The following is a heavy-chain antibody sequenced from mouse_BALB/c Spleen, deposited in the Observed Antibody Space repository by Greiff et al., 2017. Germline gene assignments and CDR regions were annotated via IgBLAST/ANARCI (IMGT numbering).Heavy chain of an antibody. CDR1: GFTFSSYA. J-gene: IGHJ1*01. CDR2: ISSGGST. Sequence: EVKLMESGGGLVKPGGSLKLSCAASGFTFSSYAMSWVRQTPEKRLEWVASISSGGSTYYPDSVKGRFTISRDNAKNNLYLQMSSLKSEDTAMYYCAREGGYDSWYFDVWGAGTTVTVSS. CDR3: AREGGYDSWYFDV. V-gene: IGHV5-6-5*01. D-gene: IGHD2-2*01.